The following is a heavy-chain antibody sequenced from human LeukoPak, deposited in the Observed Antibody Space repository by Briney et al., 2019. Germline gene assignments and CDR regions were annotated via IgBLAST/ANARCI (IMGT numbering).Heavy chain of an antibody. V-gene: IGHV3-23*01. D-gene: IGHD3-22*01. CDR1: GFTFSSYA. CDR2: ISGNGCST. J-gene: IGHJ4*02. Sequence: GGSLRLSCAASGFTFSSYAMSWVRQAPGKGLEWVSAISGNGCSTYYADSVKGRFTISRDNSKNTLYLQMNSLRGEDTAVYYCARKGRYDSSGWSYYFDYWGQGTLVTVSS. CDR3: ARKGRYDSSGWSYYFDY.